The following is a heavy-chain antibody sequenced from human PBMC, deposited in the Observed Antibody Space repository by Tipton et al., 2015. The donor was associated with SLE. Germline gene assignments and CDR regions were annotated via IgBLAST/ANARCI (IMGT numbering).Heavy chain of an antibody. J-gene: IGHJ4*02. V-gene: IGHV4-34*01. CDR3: ARESEQLRFDY. CDR1: GGSFTAYY. Sequence: TLSLTCAVYGGSFTAYYWTWIRQSPGKGLELIGEINHSGNTNYNPSLKSRLSISVDKSKNQFSLNLSSATAADTAVYYCARESEQLRFDYWGQGTLVTVSS. D-gene: IGHD5-12*01. CDR2: INHSGNT.